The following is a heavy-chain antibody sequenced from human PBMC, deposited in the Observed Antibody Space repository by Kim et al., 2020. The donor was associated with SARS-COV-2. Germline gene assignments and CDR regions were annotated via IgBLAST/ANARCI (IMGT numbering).Heavy chain of an antibody. CDR3: AQDLGGGVAATWYFDL. D-gene: IGHD2-15*01. Sequence: GGSLRLSCAASGFTFSSYWMHWVRQAPGKGLVWVSRINSDGSSTSYADSVKGRFTISRDNARNTLYLQMNSLRAEDTAVYYCAQDLGGGVAATWYFDLWGRGTLVPVSS. J-gene: IGHJ2*01. CDR2: INSDGSST. V-gene: IGHV3-74*01. CDR1: GFTFSSYW.